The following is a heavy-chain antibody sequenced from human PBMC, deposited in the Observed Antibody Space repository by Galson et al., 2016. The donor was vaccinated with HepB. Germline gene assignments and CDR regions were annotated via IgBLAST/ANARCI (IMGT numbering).Heavy chain of an antibody. D-gene: IGHD3-10*01. CDR2: IYYTGKT. Sequence: TLSLTCSVSGGSIKTGTYYWSWIRQHPTTGLEWIGFIYYTGKTFYNPSLQSRVTISLDTSKNQFFLKLNSVTAADTAVYYCARDIEGAWDSAGVTVHTSGLDVWGQGTTVIVS. CDR3: ARDIEGAWDSAGVTVHTSGLDV. J-gene: IGHJ6*02. CDR1: GGSIKTGTYY. V-gene: IGHV4-31*03.